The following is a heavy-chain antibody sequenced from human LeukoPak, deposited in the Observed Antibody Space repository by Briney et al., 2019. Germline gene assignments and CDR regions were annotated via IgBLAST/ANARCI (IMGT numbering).Heavy chain of an antibody. V-gene: IGHV4-59*12. J-gene: IGHJ5*02. CDR2: IYYSGST. CDR1: GGSISSYY. Sequence: PSETLSLTYTVSGGSISSYYWSWIRQPPGKGLEWIGYIYYSGSTNYNPSLKSRVTISVDTSKNQFSLKLSSVTAADTAVYYCAREGNGSGSYPDPWGQGTLVTVSS. D-gene: IGHD3-10*01. CDR3: AREGNGSGSYPDP.